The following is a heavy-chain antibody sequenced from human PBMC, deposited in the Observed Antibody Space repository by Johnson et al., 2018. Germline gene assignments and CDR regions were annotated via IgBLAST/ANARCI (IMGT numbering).Heavy chain of an antibody. CDR3: ARVVRVSDYDYYYMDV. J-gene: IGHJ6*03. D-gene: IGHD2-21*01. CDR1: GGSIGGFY. V-gene: IGHV4-59*01. Sequence: QVQLQESGPGLVKPSETLSLACTISGGSIGGFYWSWIRQLPGKGLEWIGYIYSSGTTRHNSSLKSRVTISLDTSKNQFSLNVHSVTAADTAMYYCARVVRVSDYDYYYMDVWGNGAAVIVSS. CDR2: IYSSGTT.